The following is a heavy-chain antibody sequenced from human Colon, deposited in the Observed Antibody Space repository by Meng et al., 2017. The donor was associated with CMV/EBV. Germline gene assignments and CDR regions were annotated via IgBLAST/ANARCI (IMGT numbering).Heavy chain of an antibody. V-gene: IGHV4-34*01. CDR1: GGSLSGYY. Sequence: QVQLQAWGAGLVKTSETLALTCGVSGGSLSGYYWTWIRQSPGKGLEWIGEINQSGSTNYNPSLKSRVTVSVDTSKNQFSLRVTSVTAADSALYYCAREAGPFFGVIVYDSWGQGTLVTVSS. D-gene: IGHD3-3*01. J-gene: IGHJ4*02. CDR2: INQSGST. CDR3: AREAGPFFGVIVYDS.